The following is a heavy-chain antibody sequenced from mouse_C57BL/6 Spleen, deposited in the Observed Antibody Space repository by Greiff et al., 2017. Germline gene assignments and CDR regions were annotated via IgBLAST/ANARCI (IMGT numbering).Heavy chain of an antibody. V-gene: IGHV14-3*01. D-gene: IGHD2-1*01. CDR2: IDPANGNT. CDR3: ALIYYGNYWYVDV. J-gene: IGHJ1*03. Sequence: EVQLQESVAELVRPGASVKLSCTASGFNIKNTYMHWVKQRPEQGLEWIGRIDPANGNTKYAPKFQGKATITADTSSNTAYLQLSSLTSEDTAIYYCALIYYGNYWYVDVWGTGTTVTVSS. CDR1: GFNIKNTY.